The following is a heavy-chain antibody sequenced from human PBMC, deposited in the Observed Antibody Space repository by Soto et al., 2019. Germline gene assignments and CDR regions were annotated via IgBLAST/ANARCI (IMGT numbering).Heavy chain of an antibody. D-gene: IGHD3-10*01. CDR2: INHSGST. V-gene: IGHV4-34*01. J-gene: IGHJ4*02. CDR3: ARGQVNSGSYLPSTFDY. Sequence: SETLSLTCAVYGGSFSGYYWSWIRQPPGKGLEWIGEINHSGSTNYNPSLKSRVTISVDTSKNQFSLKLSSVTAADTAVYYCARGQVNSGSYLPSTFDYWGQGTLVTVSS. CDR1: GGSFSGYY.